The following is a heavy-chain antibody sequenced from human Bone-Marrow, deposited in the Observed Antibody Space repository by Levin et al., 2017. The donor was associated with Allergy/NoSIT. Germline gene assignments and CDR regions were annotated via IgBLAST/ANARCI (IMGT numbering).Heavy chain of an antibody. CDR1: GFTFSKYA. CDR2: ISYSGGGT. CDR3: AKDTQTFMITFGGAVYGDSFDI. Sequence: GESLKISCAASGFTFSKYAMSWVRQAPGKGLEWVSAISYSGGGTHYADSVKGRFTISRDNAINALYRQMNSLSVEDAAVYYCAKDTQTFMITFGGAVYGDSFDIWGQGTMVTVSS. D-gene: IGHD3-16*01. J-gene: IGHJ3*02. V-gene: IGHV3-23*01.